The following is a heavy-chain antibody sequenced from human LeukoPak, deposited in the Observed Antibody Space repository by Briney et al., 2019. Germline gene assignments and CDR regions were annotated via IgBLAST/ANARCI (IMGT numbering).Heavy chain of an antibody. CDR1: GFTFSSYW. V-gene: IGHV3-7*01. CDR3: ARGLRSRYCSSTSCYRTLGYGMDV. Sequence: GGSLRLSCAASGFTFSSYWKSWVRQAPGKGLEWVANIKQDGSEKYYVDSVKGRFTISRDNAKNSLYLQMNSLRAEDTAVYYCARGLRSRYCSSTSCYRTLGYGMDVWGQGTTVTVSS. CDR2: IKQDGSEK. J-gene: IGHJ6*02. D-gene: IGHD2-2*01.